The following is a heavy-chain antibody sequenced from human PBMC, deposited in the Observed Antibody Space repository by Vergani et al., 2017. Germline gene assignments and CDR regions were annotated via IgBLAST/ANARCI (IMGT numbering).Heavy chain of an antibody. CDR1: GGSFSGYY. CDR3: ARGGYIAAFSY. D-gene: IGHD6-13*01. Sequence: QVQLQQWGAGLLKPSETLSLTCAVYGGSFSGYYWSWIRQPPGKGLEWIGEINHSGSTNYNPSLKSRVTISVDTSKNQFSLKLSSVTAADTAVYYCARGGYIAAFSYGGQGTLVTVSS. V-gene: IGHV4-34*01. J-gene: IGHJ4*02. CDR2: INHSGST.